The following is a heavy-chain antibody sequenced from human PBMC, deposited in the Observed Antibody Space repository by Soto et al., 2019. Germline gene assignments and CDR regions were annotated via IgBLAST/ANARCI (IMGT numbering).Heavy chain of an antibody. V-gene: IGHV4-59*08. CDR1: GGSIGSYY. CDR2: IYYRGST. D-gene: IGHD3-16*01. J-gene: IGHJ4*02. Sequence: QVQLQESGPGLVKPSETLSLTCSVSGGSIGSYYWSWIRQPPGKGLEWVGYIYYRGSTTYNPSLRSRLAIPVDTSEHQFARPVTSVPGAATAVYYCARGGWTQVDYRGQGTLVTVSS. CDR3: ARGGWTQVDY.